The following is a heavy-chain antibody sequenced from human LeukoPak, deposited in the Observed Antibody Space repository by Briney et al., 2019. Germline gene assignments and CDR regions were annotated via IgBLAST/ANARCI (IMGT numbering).Heavy chain of an antibody. CDR2: INHSGST. V-gene: IGHV4-34*01. D-gene: IGHD3-16*01. Sequence: PSETLSLTCAVYGGSFSGYYWSWIRQPPGKGLEWIGEINHSGSTNYNPSLKSRVTISVDTSKNQFSLKLSSVTAADTAVYYCARGGVCDYWGQGTLVTVSS. CDR1: GGSFSGYY. CDR3: ARGGVCDY. J-gene: IGHJ4*02.